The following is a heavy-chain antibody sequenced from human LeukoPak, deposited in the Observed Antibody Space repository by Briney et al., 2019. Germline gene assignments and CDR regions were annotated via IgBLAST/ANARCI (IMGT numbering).Heavy chain of an antibody. J-gene: IGHJ6*03. D-gene: IGHD4-11*01. CDR1: GGTFSSYA. V-gene: IGHV1-69*05. CDR3: ARDGGPTVTTSTYYYYMDV. CDR2: IIPIFGTA. Sequence: SVKVSCKASGGTFSSYAISWVRQAPGQGLEWMGGIIPIFGTANYAQKFQGRVTITTDESTSTAYMELSSLRSEDTAVYYCARDGGPTVTTSTYYYYMDVWGKGTTVTVSS.